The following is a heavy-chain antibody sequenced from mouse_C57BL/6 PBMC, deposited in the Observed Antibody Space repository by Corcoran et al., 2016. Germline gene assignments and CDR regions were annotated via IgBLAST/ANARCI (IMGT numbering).Heavy chain of an antibody. CDR2: IYPGDGDT. V-gene: IGHV1-80*01. Sequence: QVQLQQSGAELVKPGASVKISCKASGYAFSSYWMNWVKQRPGKGLEWIGQIYPGDGDTNYNGKFEGKATLTADKSSSTAYMQLSSLTSEDSAVYFCARGDDGYYVNYFDYWGQGTTLTVSS. D-gene: IGHD2-3*01. CDR1: GYAFSSYW. CDR3: ARGDDGYYVNYFDY. J-gene: IGHJ2*01.